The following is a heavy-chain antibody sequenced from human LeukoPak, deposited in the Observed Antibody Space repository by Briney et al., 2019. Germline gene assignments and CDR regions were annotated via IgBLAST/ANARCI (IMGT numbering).Heavy chain of an antibody. Sequence: GGSLRLSCTASGFIFSTYVIHWVRQAPGTGLEWVSAISGGGSSTYSADSVKGRFTISRDNSKNILSLQMNSLRADDTALYYCVKGSAAVRPYYFDHWGQGTLVTVSS. J-gene: IGHJ4*02. CDR2: ISGGGSST. D-gene: IGHD3-10*01. CDR3: VKGSAAVRPYYFDH. CDR1: GFIFSTYV. V-gene: IGHV3-23*01.